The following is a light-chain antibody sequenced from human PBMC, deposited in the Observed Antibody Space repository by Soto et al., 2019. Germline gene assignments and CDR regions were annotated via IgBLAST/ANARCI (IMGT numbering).Light chain of an antibody. Sequence: QSVLTQPPSVSGALGQRVTISCTGSSSNIGAGYDVHWYQQFPGTAPKLLIFGNTNRPSGVPDRFSGSKSGTSASLAITGLQAEDEADYYCAAWDDSLNGPYVFGTGTKLTVL. CDR3: AAWDDSLNGPYV. J-gene: IGLJ1*01. CDR1: SSNIGAGYD. V-gene: IGLV1-40*01. CDR2: GNT.